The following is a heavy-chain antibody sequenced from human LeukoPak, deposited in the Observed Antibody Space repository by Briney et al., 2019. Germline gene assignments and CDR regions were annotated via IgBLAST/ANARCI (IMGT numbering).Heavy chain of an antibody. CDR2: IYHSGST. Sequence: SETLSLTCAVSGGSISSGGYSWSWIRQPPGKGLEWIGCIYHSGSTYYNPSLKSRVTISVDRSKNQFSLKLSSVTAADTAVYYCARDYYGSGSYHWFDPWGQGTLVTVSS. V-gene: IGHV4-30-2*01. D-gene: IGHD3-10*01. CDR3: ARDYYGSGSYHWFDP. CDR1: GGSISSGGYS. J-gene: IGHJ5*02.